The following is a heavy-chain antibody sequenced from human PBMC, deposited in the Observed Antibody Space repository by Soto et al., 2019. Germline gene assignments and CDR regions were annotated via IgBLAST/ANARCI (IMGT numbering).Heavy chain of an antibody. V-gene: IGHV3-23*01. CDR1: GVTFSSYA. Sequence: EVQRLESGGGLVQPGGSLRLSCAASGVTFSSYAMSWVRQAPGKGLEWVSAISGSGGSTYYADAVKGRFTISRDNSKNTLYLQMNSLRAEDTAVYYCAKDQRVLYHDSSGYSKPYWFDPWGQGTLVTVSS. D-gene: IGHD3-22*01. CDR2: ISGSGGST. J-gene: IGHJ5*02. CDR3: AKDQRVLYHDSSGYSKPYWFDP.